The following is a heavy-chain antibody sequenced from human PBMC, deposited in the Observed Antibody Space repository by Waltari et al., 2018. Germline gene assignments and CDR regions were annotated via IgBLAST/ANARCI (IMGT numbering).Heavy chain of an antibody. CDR3: ARGGLPYNWFDP. CDR2: IYYSGST. D-gene: IGHD4-17*01. CDR1: GGSISSSSYY. J-gene: IGHJ5*02. Sequence: QLQLQESGPGLVKPSETLSLTCTVSGGSISSSSYYWGWIRQPPGKGLEWIGSIYYSGSTYYNPSLKRRVTISVDTCKNQVSLKLSSVTAADTAVYYCARGGLPYNWFDPWGQGTLVTVSS. V-gene: IGHV4-39*07.